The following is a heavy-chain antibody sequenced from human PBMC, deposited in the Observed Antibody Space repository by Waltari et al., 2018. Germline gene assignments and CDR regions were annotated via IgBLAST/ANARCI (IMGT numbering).Heavy chain of an antibody. J-gene: IGHJ6*02. V-gene: IGHV1-8*01. CDR2: MNPNSGNT. CDR1: GYTFTSYD. CDR3: ARGRIRDAARPWSYYYYGMDV. D-gene: IGHD6-6*01. Sequence: QVQLVQSGAEVKKPGASVKVSCKASGYTFTSYDINWVRQATGQGLEWMGWMNPNSGNTGYAQKFQGRVTMTRNTSISTAYMELSSLRSEDTAVYYCARGRIRDAARPWSYYYYGMDVWGQGTTVTVSS.